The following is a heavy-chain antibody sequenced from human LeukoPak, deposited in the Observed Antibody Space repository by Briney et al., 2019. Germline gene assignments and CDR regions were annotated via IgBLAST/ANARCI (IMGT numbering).Heavy chain of an antibody. V-gene: IGHV1-69*04. Sequence: SVKVSCKASGYTFTGYYMHWVRQAPGQGLEWMGRIIPILGIANYAQKFQGRVTITADKSTSTAYMELSSLRSEDTAVYYCARGGGYSRPYFDYWGQGTLVTVSS. CDR2: IIPILGIA. D-gene: IGHD3-22*01. J-gene: IGHJ4*02. CDR1: GYTFTGYY. CDR3: ARGGGYSRPYFDY.